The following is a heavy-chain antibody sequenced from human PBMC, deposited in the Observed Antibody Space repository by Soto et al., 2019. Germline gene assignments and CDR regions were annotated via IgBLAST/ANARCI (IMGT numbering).Heavy chain of an antibody. Sequence: SETLSLTCAVYGGSFSGYYWSWIRQPPGKGLEWIGEINHSGSTNYNPSLKSRVTISVDTSKNQFSLKLSSVTAADTAVYYCARGYGDELFFDYWGQGTLVTVSS. CDR2: INHSGST. CDR1: GGSFSGYY. J-gene: IGHJ4*02. V-gene: IGHV4-34*01. CDR3: ARGYGDELFFDY. D-gene: IGHD4-17*01.